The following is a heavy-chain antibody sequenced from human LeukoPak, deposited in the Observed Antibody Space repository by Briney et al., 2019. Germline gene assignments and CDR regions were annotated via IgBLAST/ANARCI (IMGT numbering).Heavy chain of an antibody. V-gene: IGHV4-39*06. J-gene: IGHJ4*02. D-gene: IGHD6-19*01. CDR1: GGSISSSSYY. CDR3: ARATYSSGWIFDY. Sequence: ASETLSLTCTVSGGSISSSSYYWGWIRQPPGKGLEWIGSIYYSGSTYYNPSLKSRLTISVDTSKNQFPLKLSSVTAADTAVYYCARATYSSGWIFDYWGQGTLVTVSS. CDR2: IYYSGST.